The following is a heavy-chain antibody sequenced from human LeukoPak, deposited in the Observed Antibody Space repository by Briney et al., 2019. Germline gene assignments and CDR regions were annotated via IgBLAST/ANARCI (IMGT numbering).Heavy chain of an antibody. CDR3: ARVGGYYASAD. Sequence: KPSETLSLTCTVSGGSISGSSYYWGWIRQPPGKGLEWIGSIYYSGSTYYNPSLKSRVTISVDTSKNQFSLKLSSVAAADTAVYYCARVGGYYASADWGQGTLVTVSS. D-gene: IGHD3-10*01. J-gene: IGHJ4*02. CDR2: IYYSGST. V-gene: IGHV4-39*07. CDR1: GGSISGSSYY.